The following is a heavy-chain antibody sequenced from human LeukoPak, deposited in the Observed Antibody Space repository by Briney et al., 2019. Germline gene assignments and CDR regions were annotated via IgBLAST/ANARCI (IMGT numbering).Heavy chain of an antibody. Sequence: ASVKVSCKASGYTFTSYGISWVRQAPGQGLEWMGWISAYNGNTNYAQKLQGRVTMTTDTSTSTAYMELSRLRSDDTAVYYCARDLEADYYGSGLHWGQGTLVTVSS. J-gene: IGHJ4*02. CDR1: GYTFTSYG. V-gene: IGHV1-18*01. CDR2: ISAYNGNT. CDR3: ARDLEADYYGSGLH. D-gene: IGHD3-10*01.